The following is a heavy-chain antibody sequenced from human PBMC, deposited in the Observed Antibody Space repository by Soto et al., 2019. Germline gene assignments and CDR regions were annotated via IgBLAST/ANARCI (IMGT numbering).Heavy chain of an antibody. J-gene: IGHJ4*02. D-gene: IGHD2-15*01. CDR2: ISGRGGST. CDR3: ARGQGGFCTSSSCYFVY. CDR1: GFTFNNFA. Sequence: EVQLLESGGGWAQPGGTLRLSCAASGFTFNNFAMTWVRQVPGKGLEWVSGISGRGGSTYYADSLKGRFTISRDNSKSVTYLEVNSLRVEDTAVYYWARGQGGFCTSSSCYFVYWGQGTQVTVTS. V-gene: IGHV3-23*01.